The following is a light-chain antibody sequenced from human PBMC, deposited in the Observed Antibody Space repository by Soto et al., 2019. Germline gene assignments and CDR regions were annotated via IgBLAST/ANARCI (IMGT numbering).Light chain of an antibody. V-gene: IGKV1-39*01. CDR2: AAS. CDR1: QNLDNY. CDR3: QQSVSTPIYS. Sequence: DIQMTQSPSSLSASVGDRVTITCRASQNLDNYLNWYQQKPVKATNLLIYAASRLQSGVPSRFAGSGSGTHFTLTITSLQPEDVGTCFCQQSVSTPIYSFGQGTKVEMK. J-gene: IGKJ2*03.